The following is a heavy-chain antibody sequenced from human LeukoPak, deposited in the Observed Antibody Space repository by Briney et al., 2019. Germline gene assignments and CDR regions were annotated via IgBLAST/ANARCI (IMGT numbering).Heavy chain of an antibody. J-gene: IGHJ4*02. CDR3: ARDRFGVVAEE. V-gene: IGHV3-7*03. CDR1: GFTFRTYW. Sequence: GGSLRLSCAASGFTFRTYWMSWVRQAPGKGLEWVANIKEDGSEYYFDDSFKRRFAISRDNAKNLLYLRMNGLRVEDTAIYYCARDRFGVVAEEWGQGTLVIVSS. CDR2: IKEDGSEY. D-gene: IGHD3-22*01.